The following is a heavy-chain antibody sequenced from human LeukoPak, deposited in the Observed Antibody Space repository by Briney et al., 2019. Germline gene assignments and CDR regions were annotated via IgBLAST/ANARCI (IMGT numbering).Heavy chain of an antibody. Sequence: SETLSLTCAVYGGSFSGYYWSWIRQPPGKGLEWIGEINHSGNTNYNPSLKSRVTISVDTSKNQFSLKLSSVTAADTAVYYCARGRVGYNWNDYYYYGMDVWGQGTTVTVSS. CDR1: GGSFSGYY. D-gene: IGHD1-20*01. V-gene: IGHV4-34*01. J-gene: IGHJ6*02. CDR2: INHSGNT. CDR3: ARGRVGYNWNDYYYYGMDV.